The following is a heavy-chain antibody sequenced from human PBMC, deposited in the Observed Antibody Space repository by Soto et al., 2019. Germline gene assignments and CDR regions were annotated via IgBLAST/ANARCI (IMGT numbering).Heavy chain of an antibody. CDR3: ARLAWLVDRKFDP. CDR2: IYYSGST. CDR1: GGSISSYY. J-gene: IGHJ5*02. V-gene: IGHV4-59*08. D-gene: IGHD6-19*01. Sequence: QVQLQESGPGLVKPSETLSLTCTVSGGSISSYYWSWIRQPPGKGLEWIGYIYYSGSTNYNPSLKRRVTISVDTSKNQFSLRLSSVTAADTAVYYCARLAWLVDRKFDPWGQGTLVTVSS.